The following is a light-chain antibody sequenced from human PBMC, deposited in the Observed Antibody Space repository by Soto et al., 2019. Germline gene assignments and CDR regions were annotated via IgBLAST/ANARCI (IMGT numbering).Light chain of an antibody. V-gene: IGLV7-43*01. CDR1: TGAVTSGYY. J-gene: IGLJ2*01. Sequence: QAVVTQEPSLTVSPGGTVTLTCASSTGAVTSGYYPNWFQQKPGQAPRALIYSTNNKYSWTPARFSGSLLGGKAALTLSGVQPEDEAEYYCLLYYGGVHSVVFSGGTKLTVL. CDR3: LLYYGGVHSVV. CDR2: STN.